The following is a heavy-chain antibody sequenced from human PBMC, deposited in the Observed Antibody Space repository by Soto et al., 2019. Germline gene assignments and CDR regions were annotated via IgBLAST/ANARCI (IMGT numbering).Heavy chain of an antibody. V-gene: IGHV3-23*01. J-gene: IGHJ3*02. CDR3: AKDSYYYDSSGDDAFDI. D-gene: IGHD3-22*01. CDR1: GFTFSSYA. CDR2: ISGSGGST. Sequence: ESGGGLVQPGGSLRLSCAASGFTFSSYAMSWVRQAPGKGLEWVSAISGSGGSTYYADSVKGRFTISRDNSKNTLYLQMNSLRAEDTAVYYCAKDSYYYDSSGDDAFDIWGQGTMVTVSS.